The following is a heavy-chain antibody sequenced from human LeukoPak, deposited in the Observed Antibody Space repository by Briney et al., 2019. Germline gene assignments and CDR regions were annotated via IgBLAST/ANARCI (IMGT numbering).Heavy chain of an antibody. Sequence: ASVKVSCKASGYTFTDYYMHWVRQAPDKGLEWMGRINCNTDDTIYAQKFQGRVTMTRDMSISTAYMELSGLRSDDTAVYYCARLVTFQSRGYTYGYSWGQGTLVTV. D-gene: IGHD5-18*01. J-gene: IGHJ4*02. CDR3: ARLVTFQSRGYTYGYS. CDR2: INCNTDDT. CDR1: GYTFTDYY. V-gene: IGHV1-2*06.